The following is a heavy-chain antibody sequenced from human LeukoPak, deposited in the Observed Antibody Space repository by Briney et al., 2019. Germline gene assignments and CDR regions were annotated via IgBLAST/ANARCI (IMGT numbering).Heavy chain of an antibody. V-gene: IGHV1-8*01. D-gene: IGHD5-12*01. CDR1: GYTFSYYY. J-gene: IGHJ4*02. CDR3: ASGRGTGGVQKRGYSGYASQYDFDY. CDR2: MNPHRGNT. Sequence: ASVKVSCKASGYTFSYYYMHWVRQATGQGLEWMGWMNPHRGNTGYAQKFQGRVTITRNTSKSTAYLELSSLRPEDTAVYYCASGRGTGGVQKRGYSGYASQYDFDYWGQGTLVTVSS.